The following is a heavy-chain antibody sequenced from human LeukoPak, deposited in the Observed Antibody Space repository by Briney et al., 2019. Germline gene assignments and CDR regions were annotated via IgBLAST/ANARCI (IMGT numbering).Heavy chain of an antibody. Sequence: AGGSLRLSCAASGFTFSSYWMHWVRQAPGKGLVWVSRINSDGSSTSYADSVKGRFTISRDNAKNTLYLQMNSPRAEDTAVYYCARSRDYCTNGVCFYFDYWGQGTLVTVSS. V-gene: IGHV3-74*01. CDR3: ARSRDYCTNGVCFYFDY. J-gene: IGHJ4*02. CDR2: INSDGSST. CDR1: GFTFSSYW. D-gene: IGHD2-8*01.